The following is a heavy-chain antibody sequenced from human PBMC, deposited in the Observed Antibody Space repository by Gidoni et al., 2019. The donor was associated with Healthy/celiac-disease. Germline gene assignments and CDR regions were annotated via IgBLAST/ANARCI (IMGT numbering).Heavy chain of an antibody. Sequence: VPPVESGGHLVQPVGPLELSCAAYGFTIRSHWMSWVRQAPGKGLGWVANSGNGEYFSDSVRGRITISRDDAENSMSLLLNSLRVEDTALYFCARGLESRYYDVRRFRYFDLWGRGTLVVVSS. V-gene: IGHV3-7*01. D-gene: IGHD3-16*01. CDR1: GFTIRSHW. CDR3: ARGLESRYYDVRRFRYFDL. J-gene: IGHJ2*01. CDR2: SGNGE.